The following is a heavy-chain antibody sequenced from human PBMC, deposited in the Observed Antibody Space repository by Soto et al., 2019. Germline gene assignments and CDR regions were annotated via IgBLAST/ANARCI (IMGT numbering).Heavy chain of an antibody. CDR1: GFTFSSYA. D-gene: IGHD3-16*01. CDR3: AKARLANDPRRYYFDY. Sequence: PGGSLRLSCAASGFTFSSYAMSWVRQAPGKGLEWVSAIRGSGGSTYYADSVKGRFTISRDNSKNTLYLQMNSLRAEDTAVYYCAKARLANDPRRYYFDYWGQGTLVTVSS. J-gene: IGHJ4*02. V-gene: IGHV3-23*01. CDR2: IRGSGGST.